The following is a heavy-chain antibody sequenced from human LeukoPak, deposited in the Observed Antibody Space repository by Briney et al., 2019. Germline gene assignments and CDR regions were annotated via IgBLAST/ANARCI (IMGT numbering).Heavy chain of an antibody. D-gene: IGHD6-13*01. CDR3: ARLGSWYYYYGMDV. Sequence: ASVKVSCKASGYTFTSYDINWVRQATGQGLEWMGWMNPNSGNTGYAQKFQGRVTMTRNTSISTAYMEPSSLRSEDTAVYYCARLGSWYYYYGMDVWGQGTTVTVSS. J-gene: IGHJ6*02. CDR1: GYTFTSYD. CDR2: MNPNSGNT. V-gene: IGHV1-8*01.